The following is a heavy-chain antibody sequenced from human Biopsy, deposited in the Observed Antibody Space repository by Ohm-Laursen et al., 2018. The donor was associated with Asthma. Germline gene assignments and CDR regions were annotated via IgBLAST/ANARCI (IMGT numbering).Heavy chain of an antibody. D-gene: IGHD2-2*01. CDR3: ARKAGSCISRTCYSLDF. V-gene: IGHV1-69*13. CDR1: GGTFNTYV. Sequence: SVKVSCKSLGGTFNTYVIGWMRQAPGQGLEWMGGINSGFGTTTYPQKFQDRVTITADDSTSTVYMELSSLRSEDTAVYYCARKAGSCISRTCYSLDFWGQGTLVTVSS. J-gene: IGHJ4*02. CDR2: INSGFGTT.